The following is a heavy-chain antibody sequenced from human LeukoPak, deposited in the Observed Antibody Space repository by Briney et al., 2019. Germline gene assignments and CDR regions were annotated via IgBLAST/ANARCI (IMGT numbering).Heavy chain of an antibody. D-gene: IGHD6-13*01. CDR1: GFTFSSYS. J-gene: IGHJ4*02. CDR2: ISSSSSTI. CDR3: ATSSIAASSDGYFDC. V-gene: IGHV3-48*01. Sequence: PGGSLRLSCAASGFTFSSYSMNWVRQAPGKGLEWVSYISSSSSTIYYADSVKGRFTISRDNAKNSLYLQMNSLRAEDTAVYYCATSSIAASSDGYFDCWGQGTLVTVSS.